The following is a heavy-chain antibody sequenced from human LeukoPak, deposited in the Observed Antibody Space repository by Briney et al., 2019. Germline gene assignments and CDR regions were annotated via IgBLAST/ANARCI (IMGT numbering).Heavy chain of an antibody. CDR3: ARGPETHCSGGTCYFDY. D-gene: IGHD2-15*01. CDR2: ISYDGSNK. V-gene: IGHV3-30*03. CDR1: GFTFSFYA. Sequence: GGSLRLSCAASGFTFSFYAMPWVRQAPGKGLEWVALISYDGSNKYSADSVKGRFTISRDDSKNTLYLQMNSLRTEDTAVYYCARGPETHCSGGTCYFDYWGQGTLVTVSS. J-gene: IGHJ4*02.